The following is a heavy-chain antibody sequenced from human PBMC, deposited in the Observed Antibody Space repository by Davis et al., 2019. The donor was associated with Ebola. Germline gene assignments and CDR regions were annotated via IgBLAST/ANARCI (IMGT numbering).Heavy chain of an antibody. CDR1: GFTFSSYG. Sequence: GESLKISCAASGFTFSSYGMHWVRQAPGKGLEWVTLIWYDGSNKYYADSVKGRFTISRDNSNSTLYLQLNSLRAEDTAVYYCARSYDTSGYIDYWGQGTLVTVSS. J-gene: IGHJ4*02. D-gene: IGHD3-22*01. CDR3: ARSYDTSGYIDY. V-gene: IGHV3-33*01. CDR2: IWYDGSNK.